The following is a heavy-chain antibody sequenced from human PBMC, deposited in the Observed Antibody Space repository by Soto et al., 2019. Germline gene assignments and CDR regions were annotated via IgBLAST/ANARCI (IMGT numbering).Heavy chain of an antibody. CDR1: GFTFSSYW. J-gene: IGHJ6*04. D-gene: IGHD3-3*01. Sequence: GGSLRLSCAASGFTFSSYWMHWVRQAPGKGLVWVSRINSDGSSTSYADSVKGRFTISRDNAKNTRYLQMNSLRAEDTAVYYCARVRVTYYDFWSGWDVWGKGTTVTVSS. CDR3: ARVRVTYYDFWSGWDV. CDR2: INSDGSST. V-gene: IGHV3-74*01.